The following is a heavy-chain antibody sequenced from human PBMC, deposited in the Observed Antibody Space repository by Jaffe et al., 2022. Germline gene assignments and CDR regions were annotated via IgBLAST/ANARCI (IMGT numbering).Heavy chain of an antibody. V-gene: IGHV3-49*04. CDR3: TREVFDYGSGSYPFDY. D-gene: IGHD3-10*01. CDR2: IRSKAYGGTT. J-gene: IGHJ4*02. Sequence: EVQLVESGGGLVQPGRSLRLSCTASGFTFGDYALTWVRQAPGRGLEWVGFIRSKAYGGTTEYAASVKDRFTISRDDSKSIAYLQMNSLKTEDTAVYYCTREVFDYGSGSYPFDYWGQGTLLTVSS. CDR1: GFTFGDYA.